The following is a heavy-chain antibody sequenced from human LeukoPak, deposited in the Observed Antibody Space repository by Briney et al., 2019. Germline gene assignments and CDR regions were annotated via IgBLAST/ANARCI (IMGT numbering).Heavy chain of an antibody. J-gene: IGHJ3*02. Sequence: GGSLRLSCAASGFTFSSYAMSWVRQAPGKGLEWVGFIRSKAYGGTTEYAASVKGRFTISRDDSKSIAYLQMNSPKTEDTAVYYCTRRVGATAFDIWGQGTMVTVSS. V-gene: IGHV3-49*04. CDR1: GFTFSSYA. CDR2: IRSKAYGGTT. CDR3: TRRVGATAFDI. D-gene: IGHD1-26*01.